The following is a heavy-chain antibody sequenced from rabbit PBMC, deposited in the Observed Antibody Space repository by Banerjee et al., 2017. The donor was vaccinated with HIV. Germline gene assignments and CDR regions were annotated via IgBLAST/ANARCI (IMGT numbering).Heavy chain of an antibody. D-gene: IGHD6-1*01. V-gene: IGHV1S40*01. CDR3: ARAYADGYAGYAYGLNL. Sequence: QSLEESGGDLVKPGASLTLTCTASGIDFSTYYYMCWVRQAPGKGLEWIACIYAGSSGSTYYATWAKGRFTISKTSSTTVTLQMTSLTAADTATYFCARAYADGYAGYAYGLNLWGQGTLVTVS. CDR1: GIDFSTYYY. J-gene: IGHJ4*01. CDR2: IYAGSSGST.